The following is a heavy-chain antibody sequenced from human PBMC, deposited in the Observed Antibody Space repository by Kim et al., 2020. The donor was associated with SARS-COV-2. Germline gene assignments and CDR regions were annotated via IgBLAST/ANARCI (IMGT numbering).Heavy chain of an antibody. CDR1: GGSMSSYY. J-gene: IGHJ5*02. V-gene: IGHV4-59*01. CDR2: ISDNGLT. D-gene: IGHD2-15*01. CDR3: ARAVVKDWLYP. Sequence: SETLSLTCAVSGGSMSSYYWTWIRQPPGKRLEWIGYISDNGLTNYNPSLRSRVAFVLDTSKNQFSLRLTSVTAADTAVYYCARAVVKDWLYPWGPGTVV.